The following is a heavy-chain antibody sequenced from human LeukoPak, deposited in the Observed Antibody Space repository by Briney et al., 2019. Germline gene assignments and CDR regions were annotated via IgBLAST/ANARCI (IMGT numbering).Heavy chain of an antibody. CDR2: IYYSGST. Sequence: KSSETLSLTCTVSGGSISSYYWSWIRQPPGKGLEWIGYIYYSGSTNYNPSLKSRVTISVDTSKNQFSLKLSSVTAADTAVYYCARLKLERRSYYYYGMGVWGQGTTVTVSS. CDR3: ARLKLERRSYYYYGMGV. V-gene: IGHV4-59*08. D-gene: IGHD1-1*01. J-gene: IGHJ6*02. CDR1: GGSISSYY.